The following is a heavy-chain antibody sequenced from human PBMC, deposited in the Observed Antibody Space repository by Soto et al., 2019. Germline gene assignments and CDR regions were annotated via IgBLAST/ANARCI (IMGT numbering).Heavy chain of an antibody. Sequence: PSETLSLTCVVSGGSVSSGGFSWNWFRQQPGKVLEWIGYTSHSGNTYYNPSLKSRVSISMDRSKNRFSLKLSSVTAADTAVYYCARRYGGNFDYWGQGTLVTVSS. J-gene: IGHJ4*02. CDR1: GGSVSSGGFS. D-gene: IGHD3-16*01. CDR3: ARRYGGNFDY. CDR2: TSHSGNT. V-gene: IGHV4-30-2*02.